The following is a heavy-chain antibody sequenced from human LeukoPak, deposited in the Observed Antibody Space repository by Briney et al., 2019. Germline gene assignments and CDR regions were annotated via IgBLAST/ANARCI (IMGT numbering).Heavy chain of an antibody. CDR3: AKGLDHTLEY. Sequence: GGSLRLSCAASGFTFSSYEMNWVRQAPGKGLEWVAFIRYDGTEKYYGDSVKGRFTISRDNSKNTLSLQMNSLRPEDTAVYYCAKGLDHTLEYWGQGTLVTVSS. CDR2: IRYDGTEK. J-gene: IGHJ4*02. CDR1: GFTFSSYE. V-gene: IGHV3-30*02. D-gene: IGHD2/OR15-2a*01.